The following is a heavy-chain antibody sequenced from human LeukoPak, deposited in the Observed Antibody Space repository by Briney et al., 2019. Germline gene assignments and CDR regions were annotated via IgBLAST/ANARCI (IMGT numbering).Heavy chain of an antibody. CDR1: GGSISSYY. CDR2: IYYSGST. CDR3: ARGGEYYYYYMDV. Sequence: PSETLSLTCTVSGGSISSYYWSWIRQPPGKGLEWIGYIYYSGSTNYNPSLKSRVTISVDTSKNQFSLKLSSVTAADTAVYHCARGGEYYYYYMDVWGKGTTVTVSS. V-gene: IGHV4-59*01. J-gene: IGHJ6*03. D-gene: IGHD7-27*01.